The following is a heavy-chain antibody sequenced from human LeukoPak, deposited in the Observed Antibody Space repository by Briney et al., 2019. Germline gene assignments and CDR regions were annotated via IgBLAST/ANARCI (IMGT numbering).Heavy chain of an antibody. V-gene: IGHV4-34*01. Sequence: SETLSLTCAVYGGSFSGYYWSWIRQPPGKGLEWIGEINHSGSTNYNPSLKSRVTISVDTSKNQFSLKLSSVTAADTAVYYCARDRIAAVGPVLIDYGMDVWGQGTTVTVSS. D-gene: IGHD6-13*01. CDR1: GGSFSGYY. CDR2: INHSGST. CDR3: ARDRIAAVGPVLIDYGMDV. J-gene: IGHJ6*02.